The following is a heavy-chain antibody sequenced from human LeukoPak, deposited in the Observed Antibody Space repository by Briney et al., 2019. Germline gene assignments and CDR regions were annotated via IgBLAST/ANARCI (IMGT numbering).Heavy chain of an antibody. CDR1: GGSFSGYY. Sequence: SETLSLTCAVYGGSFSGYYWSWIRQPPGKGLEWIGEINHSGSTNYNPSLKSRVTISVDTSKNQFSLKLTSVTAADTAVYFCARGMAAAYDYNWFDPWGQGTLVTVSS. V-gene: IGHV4-34*01. J-gene: IGHJ5*02. CDR2: INHSGST. CDR3: ARGMAAAYDYNWFDP. D-gene: IGHD5-12*01.